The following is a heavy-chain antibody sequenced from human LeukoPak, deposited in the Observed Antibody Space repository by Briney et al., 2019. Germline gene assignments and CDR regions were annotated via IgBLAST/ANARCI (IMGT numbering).Heavy chain of an antibody. Sequence: GSLRLSCAASGFTFSSYGMHWVRQAPGKGLEWVAFIRYDGSNKYYADSVKGRFTISRDNSKNTLYLQMNSLRAEDTAVYYCAKGKLVEATYYFDYWGQGTLVTVSS. CDR2: IRYDGSNK. CDR1: GFTFSSYG. J-gene: IGHJ4*02. CDR3: AKGKLVEATYYFDY. D-gene: IGHD6-13*01. V-gene: IGHV3-30*02.